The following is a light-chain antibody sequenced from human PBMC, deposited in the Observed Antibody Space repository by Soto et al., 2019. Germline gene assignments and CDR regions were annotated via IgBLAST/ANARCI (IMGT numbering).Light chain of an antibody. CDR3: QQARV. Sequence: DIQMTQSPSTLSASIGDRVTITCRASQSISSWLAWYQQKPGKAPKLMIYRTSSLKSGVPSRFSGSGSGTEFTLTTNSLQADDFATYYCQQARVFGPGTKIDIK. CDR1: QSISSW. V-gene: IGKV1-5*03. J-gene: IGKJ3*01. CDR2: RTS.